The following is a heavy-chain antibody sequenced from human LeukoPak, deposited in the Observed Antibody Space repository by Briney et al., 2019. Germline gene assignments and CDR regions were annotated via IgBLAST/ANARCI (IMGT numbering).Heavy chain of an antibody. V-gene: IGHV3-21*01. CDR2: ISSSSSYI. CDR1: GFTFSSYS. Sequence: PGGSLRLSCAASGFTFSSYSMNWVRQAPGKGLEWVSSISSSSSYIYYADSVKGRFTISRDNAKNSLYLQMNSLRAEDTAVYYCARARSYYDSSAYWYFDLWGRGTLVTVSS. CDR3: ARARSYYDSSAYWYFDL. J-gene: IGHJ2*01. D-gene: IGHD3-22*01.